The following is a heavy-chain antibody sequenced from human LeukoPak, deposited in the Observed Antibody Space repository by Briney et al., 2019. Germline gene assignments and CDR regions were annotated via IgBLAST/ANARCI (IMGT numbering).Heavy chain of an antibody. CDR3: ARERDSGINDACDI. Sequence: AAVTVSCKASGYTFTGNYMHWVRQAPGQGLEWMGWINPRTGDTHYTHEVQGRVTMTRDTSISTAYMELSRLRSDDTAVYYCARERDSGINDACDIWGQGTMVTVSS. CDR1: GYTFTGNY. V-gene: IGHV1-2*02. CDR2: INPRTGDT. J-gene: IGHJ3*02. D-gene: IGHD6-19*01.